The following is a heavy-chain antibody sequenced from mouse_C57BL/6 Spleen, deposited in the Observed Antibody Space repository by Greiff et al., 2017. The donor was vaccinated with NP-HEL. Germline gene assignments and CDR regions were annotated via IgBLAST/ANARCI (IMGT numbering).Heavy chain of an antibody. CDR3: AILEIDGNHGNYAMDY. J-gene: IGHJ4*01. V-gene: IGHV1-26*01. CDR1: GYTFTDYY. Sequence: EVQLQQSGPELVKPGASVKISCKASGYTFTDYYMNWVKQSHGKSLEWIGDINPNNGGTSYNQKFKGKATLTVDKSSSTAYMELRSLTSEDSAVYYCAILEIDGNHGNYAMDYWGQGTSVTVSS. CDR2: INPNNGGT. D-gene: IGHD2-1*01.